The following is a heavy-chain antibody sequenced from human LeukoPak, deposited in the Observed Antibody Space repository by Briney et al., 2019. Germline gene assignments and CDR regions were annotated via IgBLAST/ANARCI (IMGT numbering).Heavy chain of an antibody. CDR2: IYYSGST. D-gene: IGHD3-22*01. J-gene: IGHJ6*02. CDR3: ARLYYYDSSGYYGMDV. CDR1: GGSISSSSYY. V-gene: IGHV4-39*07. Sequence: SETLSLTCTVSGGSISSSSYYWGWIRQPPRKGLEWIGSIYYSGSTYYNPSLKSRVTISVDRSKNQFSLQLSSVTAADTAVYYCARLYYYDSSGYYGMDVWGQGTTVTVSS.